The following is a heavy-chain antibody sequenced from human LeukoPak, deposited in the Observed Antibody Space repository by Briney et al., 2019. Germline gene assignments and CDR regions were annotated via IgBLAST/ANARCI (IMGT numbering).Heavy chain of an antibody. J-gene: IGHJ4*02. CDR2: ISGNGDIT. Sequence: QAGGSLRLSCAASRFTSNTYAVTWVRQAPGKGLEWVSAISGNGDITYYADSVRGRFTISRDNSKNTLYLQMNSLRAEDTAVYYCARVKRDCSGGSRYSYDYWGQGTLVTVSS. CDR1: RFTSNTYA. V-gene: IGHV3-23*01. D-gene: IGHD2-15*01. CDR3: ARVKRDCSGGSRYSYDY.